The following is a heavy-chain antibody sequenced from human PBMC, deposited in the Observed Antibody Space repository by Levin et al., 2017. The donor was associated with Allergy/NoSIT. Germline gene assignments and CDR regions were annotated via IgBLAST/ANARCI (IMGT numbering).Heavy chain of an antibody. Sequence: RPGGSLRLSCAASGSTLTTFSLSWVRQPPGKGLEWVASFSGNGASTYYADSVKGRFTISRNNSKSILFLQMTSLRAEDPAVNYCAKDGWRRLYFDSWGQGSLVTVSS. V-gene: IGHV3-23*01. CDR1: GSTLTTFS. CDR3: AKDGWRRLYFDS. J-gene: IGHJ4*02. D-gene: IGHD6-19*01. CDR2: FSGNGAST.